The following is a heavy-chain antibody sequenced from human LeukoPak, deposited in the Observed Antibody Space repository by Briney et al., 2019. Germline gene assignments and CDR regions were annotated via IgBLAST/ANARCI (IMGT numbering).Heavy chain of an antibody. CDR1: GFTFSDYY. CDR3: TKEPLHVYSGYSGYGVNWFDP. D-gene: IGHD5-12*01. J-gene: IGHJ5*02. CDR2: ISSNSSST. Sequence: GGSLRLSCAASGFTFSDYYMSWIRQAPGKGLECVSYISSNSSSTDYADSVKGRFTISRDNSKNTLYLQMNSLRAEDTAVYYCTKEPLHVYSGYSGYGVNWFDPWGEGTLVTVPS. V-gene: IGHV3-11*06.